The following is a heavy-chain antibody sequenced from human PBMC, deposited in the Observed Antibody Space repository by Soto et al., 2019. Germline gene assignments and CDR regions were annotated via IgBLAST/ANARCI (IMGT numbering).Heavy chain of an antibody. CDR1: GYTFTSNS. Sequence: ASVKVSCKASGYTFTSNSIGWVRQAPGQGLEWMGWINVYNGNTKYAQQLQGRVTLTTDTSTSTAYMELRSLRSDDTAVYYCVKDRDSNSWPSRDVWGPGTTVTVSS. CDR3: VKDRDSNSWPSRDV. J-gene: IGHJ6*02. CDR2: INVYNGNT. V-gene: IGHV1-18*04. D-gene: IGHD3-22*01.